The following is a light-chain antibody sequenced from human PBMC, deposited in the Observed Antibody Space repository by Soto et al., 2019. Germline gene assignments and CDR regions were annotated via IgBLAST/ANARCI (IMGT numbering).Light chain of an antibody. CDR2: GAS. V-gene: IGKV3-15*01. CDR1: QSVSSN. CDR3: QQYNKWPPYT. J-gene: IGKJ2*01. Sequence: EIVMTQSPANLSVSPGERATLSCRASQSVSSNLAWYQQKPGQGPRLLIYGASTRATSIPSRFSGSGSGPEFTLTINRLQYEDVEVYYCQQYNKWPPYTFGRGIKLEIK.